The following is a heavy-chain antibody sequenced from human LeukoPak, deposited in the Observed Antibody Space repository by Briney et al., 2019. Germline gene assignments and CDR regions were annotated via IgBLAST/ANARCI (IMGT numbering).Heavy chain of an antibody. D-gene: IGHD6-19*01. CDR3: AKHSSGLYFDY. CDR2: ISSGGTYI. Sequence: GGSLRLSCAASGFTFNTYGLHWVRQAPGKGLEWVSSISSGGTYIYNADSVRGRFTISRDNSKNTLYLQMNSLRAEDTAVYYCAKHSSGLYFDYWGQGTLVTVSS. J-gene: IGHJ4*02. CDR1: GFTFNTYG. V-gene: IGHV3-21*04.